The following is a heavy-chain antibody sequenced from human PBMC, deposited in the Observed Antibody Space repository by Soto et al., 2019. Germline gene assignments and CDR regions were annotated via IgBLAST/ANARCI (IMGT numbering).Heavy chain of an antibody. D-gene: IGHD2-8*01. CDR1: GFTFSSYP. CDR3: ARILYSSQRDGVDV. CDR2: ISGNSDAI. J-gene: IGHJ6*02. Sequence: GGSLRLSCAASGFTFSSYPMTWVRQAPGKGLEWVSSISGNSDAIFYADSVKGRFTISRDNSRTTLYLQMNSLRAEDMAIYYCARILYSSQRDGVDVWGQGTSVTVSS. V-gene: IGHV3-23*01.